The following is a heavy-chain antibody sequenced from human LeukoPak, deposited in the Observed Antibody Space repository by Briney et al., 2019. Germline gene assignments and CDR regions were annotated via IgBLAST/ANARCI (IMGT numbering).Heavy chain of an antibody. CDR3: ARAEGYYDILTGYYEGYYFDY. J-gene: IGHJ4*02. Sequence: GASVKVSCKASGGTFSSYAISWVRQAPGQGLELMGGIIPILGIANYAQKFQGRVTITADKSTGTAYMELGSLRSEETAVYSCARAEGYYDILTGYYEGYYFDYWGQGTLVTVSS. D-gene: IGHD3-9*01. CDR1: GGTFSSYA. V-gene: IGHV1-69*10. CDR2: IIPILGIA.